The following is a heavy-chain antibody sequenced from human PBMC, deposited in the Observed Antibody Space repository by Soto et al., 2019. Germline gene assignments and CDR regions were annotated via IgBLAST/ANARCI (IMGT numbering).Heavy chain of an antibody. CDR3: ARLRGYSGYSYGMDV. CDR1: GDSITSYH. CDR2: IYYSGST. D-gene: IGHD5-12*01. V-gene: IGHV4-59*01. Sequence: QVQLQESGPVLVKPSETLSLTCTVSGDSITSYHWSWIRQPPGKGLEWIGYIYYSGSTNYNPSLKSRVTMXXDXSXXQFSLKLTSVTAADTAVYYCARLRGYSGYSYGMDVWGQGTTVTVSS. J-gene: IGHJ6*02.